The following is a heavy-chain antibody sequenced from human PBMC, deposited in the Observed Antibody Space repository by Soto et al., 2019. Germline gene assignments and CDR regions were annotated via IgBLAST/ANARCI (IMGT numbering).Heavy chain of an antibody. CDR3: ASDSDCDGGNCPMGGFDM. D-gene: IGHD2-15*01. V-gene: IGHV5-51*01. J-gene: IGHJ3*02. Sequence: GESLKISFKGSGYGFSINWVAWLRQMPGKGLEWVGIIYPGNSNAMYSPSFQGQVTISADTALSTTYLQWDTLKPSDTATYFCASDSDCDGGNCPMGGFDMWGQGTMVTVSS. CDR2: IYPGNSNA. CDR1: GYGFSINW.